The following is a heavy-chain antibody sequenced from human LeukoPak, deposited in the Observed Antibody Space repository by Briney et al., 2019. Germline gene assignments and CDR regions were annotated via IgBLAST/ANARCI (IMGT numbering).Heavy chain of an antibody. J-gene: IGHJ3*02. CDR3: ARGRGDLGAFDI. CDR2: IIPIFGTA. D-gene: IGHD2-21*02. Sequence: AAVKVSCKASGGTFSSYAISWVRQAPGQGLEWMGGIIPIFGTANYAQKFQGRVTITADESTSTAYMELSSLRSEDTAVYYCARGRGDLGAFDIWGQGTMVTVSS. CDR1: GGTFSSYA. V-gene: IGHV1-69*13.